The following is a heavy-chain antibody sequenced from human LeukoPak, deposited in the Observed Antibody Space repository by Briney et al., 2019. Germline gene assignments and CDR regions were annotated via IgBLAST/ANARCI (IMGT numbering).Heavy chain of an antibody. Sequence: ASVKVSCKASGYTFTSYDINWVRQATGQGLEWMGWMNPNSGNTGYAQKLQGRVTMTRNTSISTAYLELSRLRSDDTAVYYCASLNYYDSRDAFDIWGQGTMVTVSS. CDR1: GYTFTSYD. V-gene: IGHV1-8*01. CDR2: MNPNSGNT. J-gene: IGHJ3*02. D-gene: IGHD3-22*01. CDR3: ASLNYYDSRDAFDI.